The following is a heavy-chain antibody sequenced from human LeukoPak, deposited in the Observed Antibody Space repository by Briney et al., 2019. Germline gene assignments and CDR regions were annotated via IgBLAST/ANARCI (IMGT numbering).Heavy chain of an antibody. J-gene: IGHJ4*02. CDR2: ISGSGDST. V-gene: IGHV3-23*01. D-gene: IGHD6-19*01. CDR1: GFTFPNYA. Sequence: GGSLRLSCAASGFTFPNYAMNWVRQAPGKGLGWVSAISGSGDSTYYVDSVKGRFTISRDNSKNTLYLQMNSLRVEDTAVYYCARWSGVADPFDYWGQGTLVTVSS. CDR3: ARWSGVADPFDY.